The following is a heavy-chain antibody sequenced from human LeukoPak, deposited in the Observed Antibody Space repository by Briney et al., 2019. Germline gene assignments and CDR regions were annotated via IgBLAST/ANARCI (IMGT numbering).Heavy chain of an antibody. CDR3: ARGQAYYYDSSGRRANFQH. J-gene: IGHJ1*01. V-gene: IGHV4-39*07. D-gene: IGHD3-22*01. Sequence: SETLSLTCTVSGGSISSSSHYWGWIRQPPGKGLEWIGEINHSGSTNYNPSLKSRVTISVDTSKNQFSLKLSSVTAADTAVYYCARGQAYYYDSSGRRANFQHWGQGTLVTVSS. CDR2: INHSGST. CDR1: GGSISSSSHY.